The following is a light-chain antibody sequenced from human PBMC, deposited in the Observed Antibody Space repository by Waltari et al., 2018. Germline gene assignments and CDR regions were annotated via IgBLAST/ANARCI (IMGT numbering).Light chain of an antibody. J-gene: IGKJ4*01. Sequence: DLVMTPSPLSLPVTPREPASISCRSSQSLLHSNGYNYLDWYLQKPGQSPQLLIYLGSNRASGVPDRFSGSGSGTDFTLKISRVEAEDVGVYYCMQSLQTQLTFGGGTKVEIK. CDR1: QSLLHSNGYNY. CDR3: MQSLQTQLT. CDR2: LGS. V-gene: IGKV2-28*01.